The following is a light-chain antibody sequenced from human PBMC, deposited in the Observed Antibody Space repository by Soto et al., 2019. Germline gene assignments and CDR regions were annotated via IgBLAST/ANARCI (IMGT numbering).Light chain of an antibody. CDR3: CSYAGSSTVV. J-gene: IGLJ3*02. CDR2: EGT. CDR1: SSDVGSYNL. Sequence: QSTLTQPASVSGTPGQSITISCTGTSSDVGSYNLVSWYQQHPGKAPKLMIYEGTERPSGVSNRFSGSKSGNTASLTISGLQAEDEAAYYCCSYAGSSTVVFGGGTKLTV. V-gene: IGLV2-23*01.